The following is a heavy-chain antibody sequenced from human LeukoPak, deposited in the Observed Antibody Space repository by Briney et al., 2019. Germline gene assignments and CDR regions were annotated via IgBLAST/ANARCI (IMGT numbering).Heavy chain of an antibody. CDR3: ARSTYYYGSGSHIIDY. Sequence: SVKVSLKCSGYTFTPYYIHWVRQPPGQGLEWVGWINPNSGGTNYAQKFHGRVTMTRDTSISTAYMELSRLRSDDTAVYYCARSTYYYGSGSHIIDYWGQGTLVTVSS. CDR2: INPNSGGT. J-gene: IGHJ4*02. D-gene: IGHD3-10*01. CDR1: GYTFTPYY. V-gene: IGHV1-2*02.